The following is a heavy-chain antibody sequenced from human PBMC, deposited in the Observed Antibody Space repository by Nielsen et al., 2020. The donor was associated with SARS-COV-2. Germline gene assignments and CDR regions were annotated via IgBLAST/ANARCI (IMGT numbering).Heavy chain of an antibody. V-gene: IGHV1-18*01. CDR3: ARFDRDVWGSYRSSY. CDR1: GYTFTSYA. Sequence: ASVKVSCKASGYTFTSYAMHWVRQAPGQRLEWMGWINAYNGNTNYAQKLQGRVTMTTDTSTSTAYMELRSLRSDDTAVYYCARFDRDVWGSYRSSYWGQGTLVTVSS. J-gene: IGHJ4*02. D-gene: IGHD3-16*02. CDR2: INAYNGNT.